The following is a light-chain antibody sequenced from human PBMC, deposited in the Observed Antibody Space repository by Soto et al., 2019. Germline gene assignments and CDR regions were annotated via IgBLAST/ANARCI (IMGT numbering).Light chain of an antibody. CDR2: GAS. J-gene: IGKJ1*01. CDR1: QSVTRN. CDR3: QQYNNWRPWA. Sequence: DILMTQSPATLSASAGDRVTISCRASQSVTRNLAWYQQKPGQAPKLLIYGASTMASGIPARFSGSGSGTEITLTISSMNSEDFAVYYCQQYNNWRPWAFGQGTKVDIK. V-gene: IGKV3D-15*01.